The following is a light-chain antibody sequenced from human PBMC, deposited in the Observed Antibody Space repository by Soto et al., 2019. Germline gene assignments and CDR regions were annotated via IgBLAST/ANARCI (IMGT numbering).Light chain of an antibody. CDR2: KAS. J-gene: IGKJ1*01. CDR1: QTISSW. Sequence: DIQMTQSPSTLSLSLGDGVTITCRASQTISSWLAWYQQKPGKAPKLPIYKASTLKSGVPSRFSGSGSGTEFTLTISSLQPDDFATYYCQHYNSYSEAFGQGTKVDIK. V-gene: IGKV1-5*03. CDR3: QHYNSYSEA.